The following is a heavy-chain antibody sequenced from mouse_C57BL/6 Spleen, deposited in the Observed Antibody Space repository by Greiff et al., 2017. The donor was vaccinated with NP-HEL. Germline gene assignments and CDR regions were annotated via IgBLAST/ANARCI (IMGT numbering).Heavy chain of an antibody. CDR1: GYTFTDYE. CDR3: TRAQLRLRVGDYYAMDY. D-gene: IGHD3-2*02. J-gene: IGHJ4*01. CDR2: IDPETGGT. V-gene: IGHV1-15*01. Sequence: QVQLQQSGAELVRPGASVTLSCKASGYTFTDYEMHWVKQTPVHGLEWIGAIDPETGGTAYNQKFKGKAILTADKSSSTAYMELRSLTSEDSAVYYCTRAQLRLRVGDYYAMDYWGQGTSVTVSS.